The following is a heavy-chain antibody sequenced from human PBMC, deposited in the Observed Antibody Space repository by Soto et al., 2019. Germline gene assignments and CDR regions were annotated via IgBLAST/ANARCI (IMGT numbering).Heavy chain of an antibody. D-gene: IGHD3-22*01. V-gene: IGHV1-18*01. CDR1: GYTFTSYG. CDR3: ARDRLRGYDSSGFYS. Sequence: ASVKVSCKASGYTFTSYGISWVRPAPGQGLEWMGWINPSDGNRNFAQKFEDRVTMTTATSTNTVFLELRSLKSDDTAIYYCARDRLRGYDSSGFYSWGQGTKVTVSS. J-gene: IGHJ4*02. CDR2: INPSDGNR.